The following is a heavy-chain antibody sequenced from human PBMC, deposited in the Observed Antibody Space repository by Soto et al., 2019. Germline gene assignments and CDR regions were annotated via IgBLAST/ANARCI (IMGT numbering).Heavy chain of an antibody. CDR3: VRGDPGACSSTSCSDACDL. D-gene: IGHD2-2*01. CDR2: IYYSGST. CDR1: GGSISSGDYY. J-gene: IGHJ3*01. V-gene: IGHV4-30-4*01. Sequence: QVQLHESGPGLVKPSQTLSLTCTVSGGSISSGDYYWNWIRQPPGKGLEWIGSIYYSGSTYYSPSLKSRVAISVGTSKNQFSLKLTSVTAADTAVYYCVRGDPGACSSTSCSDACDLWGRGTMVAVSS.